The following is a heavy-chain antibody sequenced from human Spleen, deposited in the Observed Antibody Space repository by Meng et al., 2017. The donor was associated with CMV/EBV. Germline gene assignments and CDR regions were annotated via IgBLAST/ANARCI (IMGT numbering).Heavy chain of an antibody. CDR1: EFSVTDNY. D-gene: IGHD2-2*01. V-gene: IGHV3-11*04. Sequence: GESLKISCAVSEFSVTDNYMSWVRQAPGRGLEWVSSISGSGSFIYYADSVKGRFTIYRDNARKSLYLQMNSLRAEDTGLYYCARVRDIVVIPTVSGMDVWGQGTTVTVSS. J-gene: IGHJ6*02. CDR3: ARVRDIVVIPTVSGMDV. CDR2: ISGSGSFI.